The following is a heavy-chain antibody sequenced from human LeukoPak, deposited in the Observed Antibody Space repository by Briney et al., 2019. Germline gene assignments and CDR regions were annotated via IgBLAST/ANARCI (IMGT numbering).Heavy chain of an antibody. Sequence: SQTLSLTCTVSGGSISSGSYYCSWIRQPAGKGLEWIGRIYTSGSTNYNPSLKSRVTISVDTSKNQFSLKLSSVTAADTAVYYCASSSPLEYYYYGMDVWGQGTTVTVSS. CDR3: ASSSPLEYYYYGMDV. V-gene: IGHV4-61*02. D-gene: IGHD6-6*01. CDR2: IYTSGST. J-gene: IGHJ6*02. CDR1: GGSISSGSYY.